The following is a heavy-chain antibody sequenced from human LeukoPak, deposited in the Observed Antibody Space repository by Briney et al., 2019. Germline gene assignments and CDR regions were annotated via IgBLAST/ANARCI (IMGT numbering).Heavy chain of an antibody. D-gene: IGHD3-3*01. V-gene: IGHV1-69*11. Sequence: GASVKVSCKASGGTFSSYAISWVRQAPGQGLEWMGRIIPILGTANYAQKFQGRVTITADESTSTAYMELSSLRSEDTAVYYCALCYDFWSGTPNYYMDVWGKGTTVTVSS. J-gene: IGHJ6*03. CDR2: IIPILGTA. CDR3: ALCYDFWSGTPNYYMDV. CDR1: GGTFSSYA.